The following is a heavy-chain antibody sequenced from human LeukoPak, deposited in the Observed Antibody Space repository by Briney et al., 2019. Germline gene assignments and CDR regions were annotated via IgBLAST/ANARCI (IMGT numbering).Heavy chain of an antibody. J-gene: IGHJ5*02. CDR3: ASSVGYDFWSGYFAQFDP. V-gene: IGHV4-59*01. CDR2: IYYRGST. D-gene: IGHD3-3*01. Sequence: SETLSLTCTVSGGSISSYYWSWIRQPPGKGLEWIGYIYYRGSTNYNPSLKSRVTILVDTSKNQFSLELSSVTAADTAVYYCASSVGYDFWSGYFAQFDPWGQGTLVTVSS. CDR1: GGSISSYY.